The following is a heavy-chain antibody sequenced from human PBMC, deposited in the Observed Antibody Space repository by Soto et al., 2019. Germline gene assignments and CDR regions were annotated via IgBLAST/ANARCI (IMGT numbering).Heavy chain of an antibody. J-gene: IGHJ3*02. CDR2: INPSGVST. CDR3: ARVRSEFGGSYYGAFDI. V-gene: IGHV1-46*01. Sequence: ASVKVSCKASGYTFTSYYMHWVRQAPGQGLEWMGIINPSGVSTSYAQKFQGRVTMTRDTSTSTVYMELSSLRSEDTAVYYCARVRSEFGGSYYGAFDIWGQGTMVTVSS. CDR1: GYTFTSYY. D-gene: IGHD1-26*01.